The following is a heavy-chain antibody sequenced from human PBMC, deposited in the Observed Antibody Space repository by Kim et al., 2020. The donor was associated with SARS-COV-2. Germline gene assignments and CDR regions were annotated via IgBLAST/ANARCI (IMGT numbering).Heavy chain of an antibody. V-gene: IGHV1-18*04. J-gene: IGHJ6*02. CDR2: ISAYNGNT. Sequence: ASVKVSCKASGYTFTSYGISWVRQAPGQGLEWMGWISAYNGNTNYAQKLQGRVTMTTDTSTSTAYMELRSLRSDDTAVYYCAGGVEYSSSSWDPRCYYGMDVWGQGTTVTVSS. CDR1: GYTFTSYG. D-gene: IGHD6-6*01. CDR3: AGGVEYSSSSWDPRCYYGMDV.